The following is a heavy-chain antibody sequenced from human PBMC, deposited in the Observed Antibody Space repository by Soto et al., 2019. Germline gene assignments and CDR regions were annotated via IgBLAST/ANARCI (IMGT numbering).Heavy chain of an antibody. V-gene: IGHV3-33*01. Sequence: QVQLVESGGGVVQPGRSLRLSCAASGFTFSSYGMHWVRQAPGKGREWVAVIWYDGSSRYYADTVKGRFTITRDNSKNTLNLQMHSLRAEDTAVYYCARDHPEYCSGGSCSWFDPWAQGPLFTVSS. D-gene: IGHD2-15*01. J-gene: IGHJ5*02. CDR3: ARDHPEYCSGGSCSWFDP. CDR1: GFTFSSYG. CDR2: IWYDGSSR.